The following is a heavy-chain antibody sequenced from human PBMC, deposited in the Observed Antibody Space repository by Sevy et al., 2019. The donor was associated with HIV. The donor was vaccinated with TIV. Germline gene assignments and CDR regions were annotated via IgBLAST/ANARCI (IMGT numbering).Heavy chain of an antibody. J-gene: IGHJ6*02. D-gene: IGHD3-3*01. CDR3: ARDPTRNYDSWSGYPRDYYYGMDV. V-gene: IGHV3-30*04. CDR2: ISYDGSNK. Sequence: GGSLRLSCAASGFTFSSYAMHWVRQAPGKGLEWVAVISYDGSNKYYADSVKGRFTISRDNSKNTLYLQMNSQRAEDTAVYYCARDPTRNYDSWSGYPRDYYYGMDVWGQGTTVTVSS. CDR1: GFTFSSYA.